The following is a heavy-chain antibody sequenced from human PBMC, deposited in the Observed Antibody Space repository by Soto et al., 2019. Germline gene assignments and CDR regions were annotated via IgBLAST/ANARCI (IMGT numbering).Heavy chain of an antibody. D-gene: IGHD4-17*01. J-gene: IGHJ4*02. V-gene: IGHV1-69*02. Sequence: QVQLVQSGAEVKKPGSSVKVSCKASGGTFSSYTISWVRQAPGQGLEWMGRIIPILGIANYAQKFQGRVTXXAXKYXSTAYMELSSLRSEDTAVYYCARAAIMTTWYYFDYWGQGTLVTVSS. CDR1: GGTFSSYT. CDR3: ARAAIMTTWYYFDY. CDR2: IIPILGIA.